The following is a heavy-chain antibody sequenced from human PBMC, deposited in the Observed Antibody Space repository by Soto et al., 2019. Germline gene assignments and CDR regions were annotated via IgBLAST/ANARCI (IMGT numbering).Heavy chain of an antibody. CDR2: ISSGGSP. D-gene: IGHD2-15*01. Sequence: KPSETLSLTCDVSDESVTSPGNYWNWIRQRPDTGLEWIGYISSGGSPSYNPSLKSRVSISLDTSKNVISLALRSVTAADTAVYYCTLNHCAGGGCYDRDYWGRGTRVTVSS. CDR3: TLNHCAGGGCYDRDY. J-gene: IGHJ1*01. V-gene: IGHV4-31*11. CDR1: DESVTSPGNY.